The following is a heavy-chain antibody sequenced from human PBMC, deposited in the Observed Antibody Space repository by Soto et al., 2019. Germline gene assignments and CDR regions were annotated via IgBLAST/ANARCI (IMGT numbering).Heavy chain of an antibody. Sequence: QVHLQESGPGLVKPSETLSLTCTVSGDSISSGPYYWSWIRQHPGKGLEWIGYIYFSGTTYYTPSLKSRLSISMDTSKNQFSRKLRSVTAADTAVYFCARGDYASGRRCWFDPWGQGTLVSVSS. V-gene: IGHV4-31*03. CDR1: GDSISSGPYY. J-gene: IGHJ5*02. CDR2: IYFSGTT. D-gene: IGHD3-10*01. CDR3: ARGDYASGRRCWFDP.